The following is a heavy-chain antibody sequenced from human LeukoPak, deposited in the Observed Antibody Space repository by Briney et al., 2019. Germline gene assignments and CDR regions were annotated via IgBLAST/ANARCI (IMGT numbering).Heavy chain of an antibody. V-gene: IGHV3-64D*09. Sequence: GGSLRLSCAASGFTFSSYAMNWVRQAPGKGLEYVSAISSNGGSRYYADSVKGRFTISRDNSKNTLFLQMSRLRPEDTAVYYCVKALTASGYSCDWGQGTLVTVSS. J-gene: IGHJ4*02. CDR2: ISSNGGSR. D-gene: IGHD5-18*01. CDR1: GFTFSSYA. CDR3: VKALTASGYSCD.